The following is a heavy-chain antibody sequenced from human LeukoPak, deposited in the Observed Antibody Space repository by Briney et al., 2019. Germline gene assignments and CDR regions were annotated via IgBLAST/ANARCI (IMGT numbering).Heavy chain of an antibody. V-gene: IGHV4-34*01. J-gene: IGHJ6*02. D-gene: IGHD4-17*01. CDR3: ARAVGDYRYYYYYYGMDV. CDR2: INHSGST. CDR1: GGSFSGYY. Sequence: PSETLSLTCAVYGGSFSGYYWSWIRQPPGKGLEWIGEINHSGSTNYNPSLKSRVTISVDTSKNQFPLKLSSVTAADTAVYYCARAVGDYRYYYYYYGMDVWGQGTTVTVSS.